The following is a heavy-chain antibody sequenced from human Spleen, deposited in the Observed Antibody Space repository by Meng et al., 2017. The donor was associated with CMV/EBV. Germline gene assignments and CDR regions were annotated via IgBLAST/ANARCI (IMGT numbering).Heavy chain of an antibody. J-gene: IGHJ5*02. V-gene: IGHV1-18*01. CDR1: GGTFSSYS. CDR3: ARTRYCFSTTCYGRDDFWSGNNWFDP. Sequence: ASVKVSCKASGGTFSSYSIFWVRQAPGQGLEWMGWISPYNANTNYSQKFQGRVTMTTDTSLNTVYMELRSLISDDTAVYFCARTRYCFSTTCYGRDDFWSGNNWFDPWGQGTLVTVSS. CDR2: ISPYNANT. D-gene: IGHD2-2*01.